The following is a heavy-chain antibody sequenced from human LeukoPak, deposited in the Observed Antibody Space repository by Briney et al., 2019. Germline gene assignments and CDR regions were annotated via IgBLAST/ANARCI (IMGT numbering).Heavy chain of an antibody. D-gene: IGHD4-11*01. CDR3: ARDYSPYSNYDPVGISYFDY. Sequence: GASVKVSCKASGYTFTSYYMHWVRQAPGQGLEWMGIINPSGGSTSYAQKFQGRVTITRDTSASTAYMELSSLRSEDTAVYYCARDYSPYSNYDPVGISYFDYWGQGTLVTVSS. CDR1: GYTFTSYY. V-gene: IGHV1-46*01. J-gene: IGHJ4*02. CDR2: INPSGGST.